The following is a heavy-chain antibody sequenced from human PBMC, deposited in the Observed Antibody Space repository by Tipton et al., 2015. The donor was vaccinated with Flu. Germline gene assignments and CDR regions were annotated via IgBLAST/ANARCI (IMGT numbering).Heavy chain of an antibody. CDR1: GGSVSGGSFY. CDR3: ARDRPDYYPSGNPDV. V-gene: IGHV4-61*10. CDR2: IHNSGST. Sequence: TLSLTCTVSGGSVSGGSFYWSWIRQPAGKGLEWIGRIHNSGSTNYSPSLRSRVTLSIDTSKNQFSLKLSSVTAADTAVYYCARDRPDYYPSGNPDVWGQGTTVTVSS. D-gene: IGHD3-10*01. J-gene: IGHJ6*02.